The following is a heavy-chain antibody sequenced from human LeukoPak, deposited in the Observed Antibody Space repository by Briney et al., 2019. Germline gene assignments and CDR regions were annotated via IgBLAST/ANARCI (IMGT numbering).Heavy chain of an antibody. CDR1: GGTVSSGSYY. D-gene: IGHD3-10*01. CDR2: IYYSGST. Sequence: SETLSLTCTVSGGTVSSGSYYWSWIRQPPGKGLEWIGYIYYSGSTNYNPSLKSRVTISVDTSKNQFSLKLSSVTAADTAVYYCAGASGLDYWGQGTLVTVSS. CDR3: AGASGLDY. J-gene: IGHJ4*02. V-gene: IGHV4-61*01.